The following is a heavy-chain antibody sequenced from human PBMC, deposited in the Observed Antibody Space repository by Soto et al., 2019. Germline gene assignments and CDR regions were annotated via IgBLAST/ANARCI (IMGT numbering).Heavy chain of an antibody. J-gene: IGHJ4*02. D-gene: IGHD2-15*01. Sequence: EVQLLESGGGLVQPGGSLRLSCAASGFTFSSYAMSWVRQAPGKGLEWVSAISGSGGSTYYADSVKGRFTISRDISKNTLNLQRNSLRAEDTAVYYCAKVYCSGGSCYAGGGFDYWGQGTLVTVSS. CDR3: AKVYCSGGSCYAGGGFDY. V-gene: IGHV3-23*01. CDR2: ISGSGGST. CDR1: GFTFSSYA.